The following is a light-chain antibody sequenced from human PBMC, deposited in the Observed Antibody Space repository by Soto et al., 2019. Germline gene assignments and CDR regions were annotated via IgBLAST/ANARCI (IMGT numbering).Light chain of an antibody. CDR1: QSIRSY. CDR2: DAS. CDR3: QQRSGWPLT. V-gene: IGKV3-11*01. Sequence: EIVLTQSPATLSLSPGDSATLSCRASQSIRSYLAWYQQKRGQAPRLLIYDASNRATGIPARFSGSGSGTDFSLTISSLEPEDFAVYYCQQRSGWPLTFGGGTKVEIK. J-gene: IGKJ4*01.